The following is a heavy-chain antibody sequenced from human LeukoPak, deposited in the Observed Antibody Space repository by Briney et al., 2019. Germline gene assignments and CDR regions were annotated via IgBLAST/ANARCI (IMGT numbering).Heavy chain of an antibody. V-gene: IGHV4-59*01. CDR2: IYYSGST. J-gene: IGHJ4*02. CDR3: TRVGFWSGYYHFDS. Sequence: SETLSLTCTVSGDSISTYYWSWVRQPPGKGLEWIGYIYYSGSTNYNPSLKSRVTISVDTSKKQFFLNLSSVTAADTAVYYCTRVGFWSGYYHFDSWGQGILVTVSS. CDR1: GDSISTYY. D-gene: IGHD3-3*01.